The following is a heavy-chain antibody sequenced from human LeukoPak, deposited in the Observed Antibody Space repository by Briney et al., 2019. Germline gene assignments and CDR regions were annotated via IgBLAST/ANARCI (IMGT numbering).Heavy chain of an antibody. Sequence: SETLSLTCAVYGGSFSGYYWSWIRQPPGKGLEWIGEINHSGSTNYNPCLKSRATISVDKSKNQFSLKLSSVTAADTAVYYCARARGIAARQYFDYWGQGTLVTVSS. CDR3: ARARGIAARQYFDY. D-gene: IGHD6-6*01. CDR2: INHSGST. V-gene: IGHV4-34*01. CDR1: GGSFSGYY. J-gene: IGHJ4*02.